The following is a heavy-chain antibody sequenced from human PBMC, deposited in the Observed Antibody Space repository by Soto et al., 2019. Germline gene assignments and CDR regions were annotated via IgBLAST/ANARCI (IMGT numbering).Heavy chain of an antibody. V-gene: IGHV1-8*01. Sequence: QVQLVQSGAEVKKPGASVKVSCKASGYMFSTYDINWVRQAPGQGLEWMGWLNPNSGNTGYVQKFQDRVTMTRNTTIKTADMELSSLGSDDTAVYYCARDHRYNWNDEGWFDPWGQGLLVTVSS. D-gene: IGHD1-20*01. CDR1: GYMFSTYD. CDR3: ARDHRYNWNDEGWFDP. J-gene: IGHJ5*02. CDR2: LNPNSGNT.